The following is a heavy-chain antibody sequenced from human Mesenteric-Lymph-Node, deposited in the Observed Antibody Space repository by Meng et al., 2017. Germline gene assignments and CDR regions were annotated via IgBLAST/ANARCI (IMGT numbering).Heavy chain of an antibody. Sequence: GESLKISCTASGFTFSIYAMSWVRQAPGKGLEWVSGINNGGSATYYADSVKGRFTISRDNSKNTLYMQMNSLRVEDTAVYYCAKDVLMVLASDIWGQGTMVTVSS. CDR2: INNGGSAT. V-gene: IGHV3-23*01. CDR3: AKDVLMVLASDI. CDR1: GFTFSIYA. D-gene: IGHD2-8*01. J-gene: IGHJ3*02.